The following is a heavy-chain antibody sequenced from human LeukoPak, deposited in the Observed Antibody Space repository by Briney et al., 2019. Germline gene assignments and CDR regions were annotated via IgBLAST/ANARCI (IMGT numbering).Heavy chain of an antibody. D-gene: IGHD6-19*01. V-gene: IGHV3-30*04. CDR1: GFTFSIYA. CDR2: ISHDGSTK. Sequence: QPERSLRLSCAASGFTFSIYAIHWVRQAPDKGLEWVAVISHDGSTKYYADSVRGRFTISRDNSKNTLYLQMDSLGAEDTAVYYCARAVVGKEDLDYWGQGTLVAVSS. J-gene: IGHJ4*02. CDR3: ARAVVGKEDLDY.